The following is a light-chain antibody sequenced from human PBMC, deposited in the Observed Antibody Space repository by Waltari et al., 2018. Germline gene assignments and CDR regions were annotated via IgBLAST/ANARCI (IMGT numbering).Light chain of an antibody. CDR1: SHNIGNNY. J-gene: IGLJ7*01. CDR3: GTWDSSLSGAV. Sequence: QSVLTQPPSVSAAPGQSVTISCSGGSHNIGNNYVSWYRQFPGTSPQLLIYEDSERPSGIPGRFSGSKSGTSATLDITGLQAGDEADYYCGTWDSSLSGAVFGGGTHLTVL. V-gene: IGLV1-51*02. CDR2: EDS.